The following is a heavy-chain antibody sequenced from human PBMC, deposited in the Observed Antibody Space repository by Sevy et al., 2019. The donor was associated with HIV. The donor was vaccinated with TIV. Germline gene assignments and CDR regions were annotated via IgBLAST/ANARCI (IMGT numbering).Heavy chain of an antibody. J-gene: IGHJ4*02. Sequence: ASVKVSCESSGYTFTNYGISWVRQAPGQGLEWMGWVSAYNGNTNYAQKLQGRVTMTTDTSTSTAYMELRSLRSDDTAVYYCASDLSSGYYPLFDYWGQGTLVTVSS. CDR1: GYTFTNYG. V-gene: IGHV1-18*01. CDR3: ASDLSSGYYPLFDY. D-gene: IGHD3-22*01. CDR2: VSAYNGNT.